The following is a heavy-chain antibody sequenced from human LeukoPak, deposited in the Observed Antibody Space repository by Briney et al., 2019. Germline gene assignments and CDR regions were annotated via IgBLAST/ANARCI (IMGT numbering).Heavy chain of an antibody. CDR1: GGSFSGYY. D-gene: IGHD6-13*01. J-gene: IGHJ4*02. Sequence: PSETLSLTCAVYGGSFSGYYWSWIRQPPGKGLEWIGEINHSGSTNYNPSLKSRVTISVDTSKNQFSLKLSSVTAADTAVYYCARGIAAAGPWLDYWGQGTLVTVSS. CDR2: INHSGST. CDR3: ARGIAAAGPWLDY. V-gene: IGHV4-34*01.